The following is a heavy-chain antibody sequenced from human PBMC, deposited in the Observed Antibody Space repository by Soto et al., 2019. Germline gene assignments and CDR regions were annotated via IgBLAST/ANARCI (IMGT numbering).Heavy chain of an antibody. Sequence: GGSLRLSCAASGFTFSSDWMNWVRQAPGKGLVWVSRISSDGGSTSYADSVKGRFTISRDNSKNTLFLQMNSLRVEDTALYYCAKSPRSGFEDPWDYWGQGTQVTVSS. V-gene: IGHV3-74*01. CDR2: ISSDGGST. D-gene: IGHD5-12*01. CDR1: GFTFSSDW. J-gene: IGHJ4*02. CDR3: AKSPRSGFEDPWDY.